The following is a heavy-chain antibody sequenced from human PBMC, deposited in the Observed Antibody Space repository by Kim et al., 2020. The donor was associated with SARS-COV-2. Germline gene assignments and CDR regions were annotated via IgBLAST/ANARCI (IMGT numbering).Heavy chain of an antibody. D-gene: IGHD6-19*01. CDR3: ARGYKPQTYSSGWYGYSYYGMDV. CDR1: GFTFSFYA. CDR2: ISYDGSNK. Sequence: GGSLRLSCAASGFTFSFYAIHWVRQAPGKGLEWVTIISYDGSNKYYADSVKGRFTISRDNSKNTLYLQMNSLRPEDTAVYYCARGYKPQTYSSGWYGYSYYGMDVWGQGTTVTVSS. V-gene: IGHV3-30-3*01. J-gene: IGHJ6*02.